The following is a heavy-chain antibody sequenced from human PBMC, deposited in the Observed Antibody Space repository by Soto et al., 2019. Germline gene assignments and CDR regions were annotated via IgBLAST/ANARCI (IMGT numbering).Heavy chain of an antibody. Sequence: GASVKVSCKASGYTFTSYAMHWVRQAPGQRLEWMGWINAGNGNTKYSQKFQGRVTITRDTSASTAYMEMNSLKTEDTAVYYCAGLVIHNWFDPWGQGTLVTVSS. D-gene: IGHD3-9*01. CDR1: GYTFTSYA. CDR3: AGLVIHNWFDP. J-gene: IGHJ5*02. V-gene: IGHV1-3*01. CDR2: INAGNGNT.